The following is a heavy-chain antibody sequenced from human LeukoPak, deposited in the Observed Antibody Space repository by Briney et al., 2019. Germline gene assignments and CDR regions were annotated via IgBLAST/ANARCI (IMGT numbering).Heavy chain of an antibody. Sequence: GGSLRLSCAASGFTVSSKYMTWVRQAPGKGLEWVSLIYDDGSTYYADSVRGRFTISRHNSKNTPYLQMNSLRAEDTAVYYCARDLGYYFDCWGQGTLVTVSS. J-gene: IGHJ4*02. V-gene: IGHV3-53*04. D-gene: IGHD3-16*01. CDR1: GFTVSSKY. CDR3: ARDLGYYFDC. CDR2: IYDDGST.